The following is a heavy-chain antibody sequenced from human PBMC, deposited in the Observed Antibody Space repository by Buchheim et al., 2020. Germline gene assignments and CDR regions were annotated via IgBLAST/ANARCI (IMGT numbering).Heavy chain of an antibody. CDR1: GGSISSGGYS. CDR3: AREGYCSSASCYGNAFDI. J-gene: IGHJ3*02. D-gene: IGHD2-2*01. CDR2: IYHSGSN. V-gene: IGHV4-30-2*01. Sequence: QLQLQESGSGLVKPSQTLSLTCAVSGGSISSGGYSWSWIRQPPGKGLEWIGYIYHSGSNYYNPSLKSRVTMSVDRSKKQFYLKLKSVTAADTAVYYCAREGYCSSASCYGNAFDIWGQGT.